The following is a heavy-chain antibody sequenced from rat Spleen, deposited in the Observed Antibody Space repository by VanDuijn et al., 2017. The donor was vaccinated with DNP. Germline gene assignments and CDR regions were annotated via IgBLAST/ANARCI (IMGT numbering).Heavy chain of an antibody. Sequence: EVQLVESGGDLVQPGRSLNLSCVASGFTFKNYWMTWIRQVPGKGLEWVASITSSDANPYYPDSVKGRFTISRDNAKSTLYLQMDSLRSEETATYYCARGLGARFDYWGQGVMVTVSS. CDR1: GFTFKNYW. CDR2: ITSSDANP. D-gene: IGHD5-1*01. CDR3: ARGLGARFDY. J-gene: IGHJ2*01. V-gene: IGHV5-31*01.